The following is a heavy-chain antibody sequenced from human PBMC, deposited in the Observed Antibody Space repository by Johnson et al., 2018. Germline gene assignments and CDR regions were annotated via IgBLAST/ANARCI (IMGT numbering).Heavy chain of an antibody. Sequence: QVQLQQWGAGLLKPSETLSLTCAVYGGSFSGYYWSGIRQPPGKGLEWIGEINHSGSTNYNPSLKSRVTISVDTSKNQFSLKRSSVTAADTAGYYCAGRKTYCSSTSCYTGYYYYGMDVWGQGTTVTVSS. CDR2: INHSGST. CDR3: AGRKTYCSSTSCYTGYYYYGMDV. D-gene: IGHD2-2*02. CDR1: GGSFSGYY. V-gene: IGHV4-34*01. J-gene: IGHJ6*02.